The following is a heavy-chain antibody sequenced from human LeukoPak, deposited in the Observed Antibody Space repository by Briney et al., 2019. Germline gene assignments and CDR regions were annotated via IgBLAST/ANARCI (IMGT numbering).Heavy chain of an antibody. CDR1: GGTFSSYA. J-gene: IGHJ4*02. V-gene: IGHV1-69*01. CDR2: IIPIFGTA. CDR3: ARTPSAAPYYFDY. Sequence: SVKVSCKASGGTFSSYAISWVRQAPGQGLERMGGIIPIFGTANYAQKFQGRVTISADESTSTAYMELSSLRSEDTAVYYCARTPSAAPYYFDYWGQGTLVTVSS. D-gene: IGHD2-2*01.